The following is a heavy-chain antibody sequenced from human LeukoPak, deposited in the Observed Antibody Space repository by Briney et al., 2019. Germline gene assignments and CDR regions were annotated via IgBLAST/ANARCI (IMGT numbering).Heavy chain of an antibody. CDR2: ISAYNGNT. D-gene: IGHD6-13*01. J-gene: IGHJ5*02. CDR1: GYTFTSYG. Sequence: ASVKVSCKASGYTFTSYGISWVRQAPGQGLEWMGWISAYNGNTNYAQKFQGWVTMTRDTSISTAYMELSRLRSDDTAVYYCARGGIAAAGTWFDPWGQGTLVTVSS. V-gene: IGHV1-18*01. CDR3: ARGGIAAAGTWFDP.